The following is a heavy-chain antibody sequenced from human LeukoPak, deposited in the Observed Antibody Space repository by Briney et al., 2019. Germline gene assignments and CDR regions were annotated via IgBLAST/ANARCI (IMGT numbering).Heavy chain of an antibody. V-gene: IGHV3-30*02. D-gene: IGHD5-12*01. CDR3: ARGVALLPPHWFDP. CDR1: GFTFSNYG. J-gene: IGHJ5*02. Sequence: GGSLRLSCAASGFTFSNYGMHWVRQAPGKGLEWVAFIRYDGGNKFYADSVKGRFTISRDNSKNTLYLQMNSLRSDDTAVYYCARGVALLPPHWFDPWGQGTLVTVSS. CDR2: IRYDGGNK.